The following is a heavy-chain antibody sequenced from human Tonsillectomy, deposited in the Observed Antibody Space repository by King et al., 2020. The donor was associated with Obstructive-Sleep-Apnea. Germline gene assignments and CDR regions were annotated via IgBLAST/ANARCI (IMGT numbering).Heavy chain of an antibody. D-gene: IGHD4-17*01. J-gene: IGHJ6*02. V-gene: IGHV3-74*01. Sequence: VQLVESGGGLVQPGGSLRLSCAASGFTFSSYWMHWVRQAPGKGLVWVSRINSDGSSTSYADSVKGRFTISRDNVKNTLYLQMNSLRAEDTAVYYCARHPGDYVFYYYYGMDVWGQGTTVTVSS. CDR1: GFTFSSYW. CDR2: INSDGSST. CDR3: ARHPGDYVFYYYYGMDV.